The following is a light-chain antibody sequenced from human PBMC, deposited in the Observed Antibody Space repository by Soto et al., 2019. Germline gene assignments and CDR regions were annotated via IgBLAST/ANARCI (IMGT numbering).Light chain of an antibody. CDR2: GAS. Sequence: EIVMTQSPATLSVSPGERATVSCRASQSVSSNLAWYQQKPGQAPRLLIYGASTRATGIPARFSGSGSGTEFTLTIGSLQSKDFAVYYCQQYNNWPRTFGQGTKLEIK. J-gene: IGKJ2*01. V-gene: IGKV3-15*01. CDR3: QQYNNWPRT. CDR1: QSVSSN.